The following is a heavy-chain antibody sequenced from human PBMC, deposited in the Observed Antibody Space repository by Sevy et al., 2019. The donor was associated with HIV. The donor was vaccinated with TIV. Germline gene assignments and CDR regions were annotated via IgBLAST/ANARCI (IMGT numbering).Heavy chain of an antibody. Sequence: SETLSLTCTVSGVSMSSSDYDWGWIRQPPGKGLEWIGSMYFSGRSKYKSSLQSRVTIQIDKSKNQFSLTVTSVTVADTAVYYCARHGGLVDRAFDFWGQGTLVTVSS. CDR3: ARHGGLVDRAFDF. J-gene: IGHJ4*02. V-gene: IGHV4-39*01. D-gene: IGHD3-10*01. CDR2: MYFSGRS. CDR1: GVSMSSSDYD.